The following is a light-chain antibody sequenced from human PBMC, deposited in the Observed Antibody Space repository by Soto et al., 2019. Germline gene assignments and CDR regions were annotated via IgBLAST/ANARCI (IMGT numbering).Light chain of an antibody. V-gene: IGKV3-15*01. Sequence: EIVLTQSPGTLSLSAGERASLCCRANQSVSSSYLACYQQKHPQAPSLIIYGASTRATGIPARFSGSGSGTDFTLTISSLQSEDFAAYYCQQYNNWLPLTFGGGTKVDIK. CDR3: QQYNNWLPLT. CDR2: GAS. CDR1: QSVSSSY. J-gene: IGKJ4*01.